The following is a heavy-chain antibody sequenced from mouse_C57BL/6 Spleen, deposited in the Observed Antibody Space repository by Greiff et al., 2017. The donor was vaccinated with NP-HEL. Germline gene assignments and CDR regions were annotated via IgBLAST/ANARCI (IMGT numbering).Heavy chain of an antibody. J-gene: IGHJ4*01. Sequence: QVQLQQSGPELVKPGASVKISCKASGYAFSSSWMNWVKQRPGKGLEWIGRIYPGDGDTNYNGKFKGKATLTADKSSRTAYMQLSSLTSEDSAVYFCARENYYGSSYGAMDYWGQGTSVTVSS. V-gene: IGHV1-82*01. CDR1: GYAFSSSW. D-gene: IGHD1-1*01. CDR3: ARENYYGSSYGAMDY. CDR2: IYPGDGDT.